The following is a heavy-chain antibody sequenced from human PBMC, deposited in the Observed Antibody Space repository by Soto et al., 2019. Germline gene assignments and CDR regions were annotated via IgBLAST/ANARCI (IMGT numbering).Heavy chain of an antibody. D-gene: IGHD3-3*01. CDR1: EGTFSSYA. CDR3: ARSLELEWSGKFDY. V-gene: IGHV1-69*01. Sequence: QVQLVQSGAEVKKPGSSVTVSCKASEGTFSSYAISWVRQAPGQGLQWMGGITPIFGTANYAQKCQGRVTITADASTSTAYMELSSLRSEDTAVYYCARSLELEWSGKFDYWGQGTLVTVSS. J-gene: IGHJ4*02. CDR2: ITPIFGTA.